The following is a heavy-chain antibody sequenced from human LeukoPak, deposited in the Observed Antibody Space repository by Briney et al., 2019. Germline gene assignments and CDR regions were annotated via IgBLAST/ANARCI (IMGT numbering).Heavy chain of an antibody. CDR2: IIPIFGTA. Sequence: KVSCKASGDTFSSYAISWVRQAPGQGLEWMGGIIPIFGTANYAQKFQGRVTITADESTSTAYMELSSLRSEDTAVYYCARSHDYDSSGEGFDYWGQGTLVTVSS. CDR3: ARSHDYDSSGEGFDY. D-gene: IGHD3-22*01. CDR1: GDTFSSYA. V-gene: IGHV1-69*01. J-gene: IGHJ4*02.